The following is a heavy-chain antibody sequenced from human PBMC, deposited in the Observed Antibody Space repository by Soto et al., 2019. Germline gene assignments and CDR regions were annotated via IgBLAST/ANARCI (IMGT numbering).Heavy chain of an antibody. CDR2: IYYSGST. J-gene: IGHJ5*02. D-gene: IGHD2-15*01. CDR3: ARRLRSGYCSGGSCDNWFDP. V-gene: IGHV4-59*08. Sequence: SETLSLTCTVSGGYISGYYLSWIRQPPGKGLEWIGYIYYSGSTNYNPSLKSRVTISVDTSKNQFSLKLSSVTAADTAVYYCARRLRSGYCSGGSCDNWFDPWGQGTLVTVSS. CDR1: GGYISGYY.